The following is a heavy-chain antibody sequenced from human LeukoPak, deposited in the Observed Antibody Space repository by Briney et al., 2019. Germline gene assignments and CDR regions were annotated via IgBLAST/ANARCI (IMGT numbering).Heavy chain of an antibody. D-gene: IGHD3-10*01. CDR1: GFTFSSYA. J-gene: IGHJ4*02. Sequence: GGSLRISCAASGFTFSSYAMSWVRQAPGKGLEWVSDISSSGGSTYYADSVKGRFTISRDNSKNTLYLQMNSLRAEDTAVYYCAKGDSTTLLRPYYFDYWGQGTLVTASS. CDR3: AKGDSTTLLRPYYFDY. CDR2: ISSSGGST. V-gene: IGHV3-23*01.